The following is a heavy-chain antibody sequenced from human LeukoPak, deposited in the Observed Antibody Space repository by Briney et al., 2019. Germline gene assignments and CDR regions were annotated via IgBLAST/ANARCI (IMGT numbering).Heavy chain of an antibody. D-gene: IGHD2-2*01. CDR2: IQAKAYGGAT. CDR3: TRAPHPRCSSSGCYLDY. Sequence: GGSLRLSCSTSGFTFGDYDMRWVRQARGKGVEGVSFIQAKAYGGATKYASSLNGRFSISRDDSQSIANLQMNHLKTDDTAVYYCTRAPHPRCSSSGCYLDYWGQGTLVTVSS. J-gene: IGHJ4*02. V-gene: IGHV3-49*04. CDR1: GFTFGDYD.